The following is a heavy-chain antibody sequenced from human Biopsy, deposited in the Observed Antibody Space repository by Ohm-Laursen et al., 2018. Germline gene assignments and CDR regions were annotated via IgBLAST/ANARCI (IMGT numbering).Heavy chain of an antibody. J-gene: IGHJ4*02. CDR3: VLASFDY. Sequence: GSSVKVSCKASGGNFNTYDITWVRLAPGQGLEWMGRIVPILDLTNYAQKLQGRVTMTADKSTTTAYMELTSLTSEDTAVYYCVLASFDYWGQGTLVTVPS. CDR2: IVPILDLT. CDR1: GGNFNTYD. V-gene: IGHV1-69*04.